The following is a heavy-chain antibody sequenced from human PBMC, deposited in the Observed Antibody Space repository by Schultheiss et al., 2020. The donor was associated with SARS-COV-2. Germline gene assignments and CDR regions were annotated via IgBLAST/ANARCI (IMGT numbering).Heavy chain of an antibody. CDR1: GYSISSVYY. Sequence: SETLSLTCDVSGYSISSVYYWGWIRQPPGKGLEWIGTVHHSGSTYYSPSLKSRVTISVDTSKNQFSLKLSSVTAADTAVYYCARTIRITIFGVVQYFDYWGQGTLVTVSS. V-gene: IGHV4-38-2*01. D-gene: IGHD3-3*01. CDR3: ARTIRITIFGVVQYFDY. J-gene: IGHJ4*02. CDR2: VHHSGST.